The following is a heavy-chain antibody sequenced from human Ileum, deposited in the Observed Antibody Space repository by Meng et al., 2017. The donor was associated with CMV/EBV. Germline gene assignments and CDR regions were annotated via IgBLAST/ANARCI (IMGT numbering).Heavy chain of an antibody. CDR1: GYTFSEYG. V-gene: IGHV1-18*01. CDR2: ISAYSNHT. CDR3: ARYCSSTSCYNY. Sequence: ASVKVSCKTSGYTFSEYGISWVRQAPGEGLEWMGWISAYSNHTKYAQKLQGRVTMTTDPSTSTAFMELRSLRSDDTAVYFCARYCSSTSCYNYWGQGTLVTVSS. D-gene: IGHD2-2*02. J-gene: IGHJ4*02.